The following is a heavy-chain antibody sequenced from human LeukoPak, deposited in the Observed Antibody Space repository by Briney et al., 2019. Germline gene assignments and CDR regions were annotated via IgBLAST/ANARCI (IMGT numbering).Heavy chain of an antibody. J-gene: IGHJ4*02. V-gene: IGHV4-59*12. CDR3: ARKTYYYDSSGYYDPDY. CDR1: GGSISSYY. D-gene: IGHD3-22*01. CDR2: IYYSGST. Sequence: SETLSLTCTVSGGSISSYYWSWIRQPPGKGLEWIGYIYYSGSTNYNPSLKSRVTISVDTSKNQFSLKLSSVTAADTAVYYCARKTYYYDSSGYYDPDYWGQGTLVTVSS.